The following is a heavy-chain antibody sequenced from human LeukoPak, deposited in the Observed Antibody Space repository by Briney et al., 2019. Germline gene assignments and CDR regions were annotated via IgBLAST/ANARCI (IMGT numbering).Heavy chain of an antibody. CDR2: IYPGDSDT. J-gene: IGHJ4*02. D-gene: IGHD2-2*01. CDR1: GYSFTSYW. Sequence: GESLKISCKGSGYSFTSYWIGWVRQMPGKGLEWMGIIYPGDSDTRYSPSFQGQVTISADKSISTAYLQWSSLEASDTAMYYCARHVVPAAIRAGFDYWGQGTLVTVSS. CDR3: ARHVVPAAIRAGFDY. V-gene: IGHV5-51*01.